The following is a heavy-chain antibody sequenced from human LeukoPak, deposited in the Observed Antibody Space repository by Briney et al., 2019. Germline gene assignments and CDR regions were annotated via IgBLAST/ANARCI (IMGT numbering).Heavy chain of an antibody. CDR3: ARGTRHHDY. CDR1: GGSISSGSYY. J-gene: IGHJ4*02. Sequence: PSETLSLTCTVSGGSISSGSYYWSWIRQPAGKGLEWIGRIYTSGSTNYNPSLKSRVTISVDTSKNQFSLKLSSVTAADTAVYYCARGTRHHDYWGQGTLVTVSS. CDR2: IYTSGST. V-gene: IGHV4-61*02.